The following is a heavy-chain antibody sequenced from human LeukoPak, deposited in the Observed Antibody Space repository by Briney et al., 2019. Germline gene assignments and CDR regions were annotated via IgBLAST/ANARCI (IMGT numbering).Heavy chain of an antibody. CDR2: IRYDGSNK. CDR3: AKGGGYSSSWYGI. CDR1: GFTFSSYG. D-gene: IGHD6-13*01. Sequence: PGGSLRLSCAASGFTFSSYGMHWVRQAPGKGLEWVAFIRYDGSNKYYADSVKGRFTISRDNSKNTLNMQMNSLRAEDTAVYYCAKGGGYSSSWYGIWGQGTMVTVSS. V-gene: IGHV3-30*02. J-gene: IGHJ3*02.